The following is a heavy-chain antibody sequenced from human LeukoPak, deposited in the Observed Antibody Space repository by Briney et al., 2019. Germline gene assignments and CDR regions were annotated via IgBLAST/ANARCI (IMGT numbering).Heavy chain of an antibody. D-gene: IGHD2-8*01. Sequence: PSETLSLTCTVSGVSVTSTDYQWGWIRQPPGKGLEWIGSMSYSGKIYLNLSLKSRVMISVDTFKNQFFLRLSSVSASDTAVYYCARQWILQRGTNRLDPWGQGTLVTVSS. V-gene: IGHV4-39*01. J-gene: IGHJ5*02. CDR3: ARQWILQRGTNRLDP. CDR1: GVSVTSTDYQ. CDR2: MSYSGKI.